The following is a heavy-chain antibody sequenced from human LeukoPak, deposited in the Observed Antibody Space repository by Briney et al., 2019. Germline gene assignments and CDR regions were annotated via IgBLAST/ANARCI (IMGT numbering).Heavy chain of an antibody. V-gene: IGHV3-48*03. J-gene: IGHJ4*02. CDR2: ISSSGSTI. CDR1: GFTFSSYE. D-gene: IGHD5-18*01. CDR3: ARDRIYSYGINDY. Sequence: PGGSLRLSCAASGFTFSSYEMNWVRQAPGKGLEWVSYISSSGSTIYYADSVKGRFTISRDNAKNSLYLQMNSLRAEDTDVYSCARDRIYSYGINDYWGQGTLVTVSS.